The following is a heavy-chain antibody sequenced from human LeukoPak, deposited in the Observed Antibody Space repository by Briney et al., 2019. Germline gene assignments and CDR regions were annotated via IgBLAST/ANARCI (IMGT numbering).Heavy chain of an antibody. V-gene: IGHV3-74*01. CDR3: VRSAFLTTEFYFDY. CDR1: GFTLSSYW. Sequence: GGSLRLFCAASGFTLSSYWMHWGRQAPRKGLVWVSRINTDGRTTTYADSVKGRFTISRDNAKNTLYLQMNSLRAEDTAVYYCVRSAFLTTEFYFDYWGQGTLVTVSS. J-gene: IGHJ4*02. D-gene: IGHD4-11*01. CDR2: INTDGRTT.